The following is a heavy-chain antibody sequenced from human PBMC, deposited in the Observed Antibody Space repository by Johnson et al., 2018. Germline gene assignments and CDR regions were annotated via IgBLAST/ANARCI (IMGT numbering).Heavy chain of an antibody. Sequence: QVQLVESGGGVVQXGRSLRLSCAASGFTFSSYGMHWVRQAPGKGLEWVAVIWYDGSNKYYADSVKGRFTISRDNSKNTLYLQLNSLRADDTAVYYCAGDKTLAFDIWGQGTMFTVSS. CDR1: GFTFSSYG. CDR3: AGDKTLAFDI. J-gene: IGHJ3*02. V-gene: IGHV3-33*01. CDR2: IWYDGSNK.